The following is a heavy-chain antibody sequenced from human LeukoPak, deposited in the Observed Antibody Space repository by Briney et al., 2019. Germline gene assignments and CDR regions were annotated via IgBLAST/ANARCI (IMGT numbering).Heavy chain of an antibody. V-gene: IGHV3-23*01. CDR1: GFTFSSYA. J-gene: IGHJ4*02. D-gene: IGHD2-2*02. CDR2: ISGSGGST. CDR3: AKDQAPRGNQPLLYSNAQPIDY. Sequence: PGGSLRLSCAASGFTFSSYAMSWVRQAPGKGLEWVSAISGSGGSTYYADSVKGRFTISRDKSKNTLYLQMNSLRAEDTAVYYCAKDQAPRGNQPLLYSNAQPIDYWGQGTLVTVSS.